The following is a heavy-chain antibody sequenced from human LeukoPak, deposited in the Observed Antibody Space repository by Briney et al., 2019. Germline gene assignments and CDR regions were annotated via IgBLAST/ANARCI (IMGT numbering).Heavy chain of an antibody. D-gene: IGHD3-3*01. CDR3: ARSGITIFGVVKSFYYYYMDV. V-gene: IGHV1-69*06. CDR1: GGTFSSYA. Sequence: SVKVSCKASGGTFSSYAISWVRQAPGQGLEWMGGIIPIFGTANYAQKFQGRVTITADKSTSTAYMELSSLRSEDTAVYYCARSGITIFGVVKSFYYYYMDVWGKGTTVTVSS. CDR2: IIPIFGTA. J-gene: IGHJ6*03.